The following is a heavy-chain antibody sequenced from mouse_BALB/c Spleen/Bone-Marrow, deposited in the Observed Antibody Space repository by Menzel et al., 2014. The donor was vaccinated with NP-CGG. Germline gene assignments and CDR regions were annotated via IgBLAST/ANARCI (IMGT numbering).Heavy chain of an antibody. D-gene: IGHD1-1*01. CDR3: ARERYYGNGRIFEY. J-gene: IGHJ2*01. CDR2: INSNGGST. CDR1: GFTFSSYG. V-gene: IGHV5-6-3*01. Sequence: EVHLVESGGGLVQPGGSLKLSCAASGFTFSSYGMSWVRQTPDKRLESVATINSNGGSTYYPDSVKGRFTISRDNAKNTLYLQMSSLKSEDTAMYYCARERYYGNGRIFEYWGQGTTLTVSS.